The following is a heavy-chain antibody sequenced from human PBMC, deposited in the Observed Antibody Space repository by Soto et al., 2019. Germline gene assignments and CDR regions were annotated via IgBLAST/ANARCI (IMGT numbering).Heavy chain of an antibody. D-gene: IGHD3-10*01. CDR2: IYYSGST. V-gene: IGHV4-31*03. J-gene: IGHJ4*02. CDR3: ARKGISYYAPGPDFDY. Sequence: SETLSLTCTVSGGSISSGGYYWSWIRQHPGKGLEWIGYIYYSGSTYYNPSLKSRVTISVDTSKNQFSLKLSSVTAADTAVYYCARKGISYYAPGPDFDYWGQGTLVTVSS. CDR1: GGSISSGGYY.